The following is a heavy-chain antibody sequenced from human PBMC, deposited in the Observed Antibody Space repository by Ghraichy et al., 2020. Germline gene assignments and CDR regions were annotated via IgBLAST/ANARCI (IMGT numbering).Heavy chain of an antibody. Sequence: GGSLRLSCAASGFTFSNAWMSWVRQAPGKGLEWVGRIKSKTDGGTTDYAAPVKGRFTISRDDSKNTLYLQMNSLKTEDTAVYYCTTERYTPWAWFPWPGANKGNWGQGTLVTVSS. CDR3: TTERYTPWAWFPWPGANKGN. CDR2: IKSKTDGGTT. D-gene: IGHD3-10*01. J-gene: IGHJ4*02. V-gene: IGHV3-15*01. CDR1: GFTFSNAW.